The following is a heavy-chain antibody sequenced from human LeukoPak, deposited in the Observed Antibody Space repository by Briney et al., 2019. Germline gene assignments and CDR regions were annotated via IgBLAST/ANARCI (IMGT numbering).Heavy chain of an antibody. CDR3: ARGVLDGKRMDV. CDR2: IYYSGST. Sequence: SETLSLTCTVSGGSISSSSYYWGWIRQPPGKGLEWIGSIYYSGSTYYNPSLKSRVTMSLDTSKNQFSLTLTSVTAADTALYYCARGVLDGKRMDVWGQGTTVTVSS. V-gene: IGHV4-39*07. D-gene: IGHD1-1*01. CDR1: GGSISSSSYY. J-gene: IGHJ6*02.